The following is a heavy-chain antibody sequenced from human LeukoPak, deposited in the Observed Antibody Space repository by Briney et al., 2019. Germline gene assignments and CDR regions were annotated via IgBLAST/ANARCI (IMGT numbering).Heavy chain of an antibody. V-gene: IGHV4-39*01. CDR1: GGSISSSSYY. CDR2: LYYSGST. CDR3: ARQSGPYSSRWFDY. J-gene: IGHJ4*02. Sequence: PSETLSLTCTVSGGSISSSSYYWGWIRQPPGMGLEWIGSLYYSGSTYCNLSLKSRVTISVDTSKNQFSLKLSSVTAADTAVYYCARQSGPYSSRWFDYWGQGALVTVSS. D-gene: IGHD6-13*01.